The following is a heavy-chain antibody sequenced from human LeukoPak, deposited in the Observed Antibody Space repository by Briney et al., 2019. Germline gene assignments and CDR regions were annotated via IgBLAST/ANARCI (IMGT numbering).Heavy chain of an antibody. CDR3: AKEEYSSVRGAFDI. J-gene: IGHJ3*02. CDR1: GFTFSNYA. CDR2: ISDPGGAT. Sequence: GGSLRLSCAASGFTFSNYAMSWVRQAPGKGLEWVSTISDPGGATFYADSVKGRFTISRDNSKNTLYLQMNSLRVEDTAVYYCAKEEYSSVRGAFDIWGQGTMVTVSS. V-gene: IGHV3-23*01. D-gene: IGHD6-19*01.